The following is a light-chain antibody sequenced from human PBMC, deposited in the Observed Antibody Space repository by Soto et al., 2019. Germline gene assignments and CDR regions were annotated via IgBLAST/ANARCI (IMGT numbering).Light chain of an antibody. CDR1: SSDIGGYNY. V-gene: IGLV2-8*01. CDR2: EVT. Sequence: QSALTQPPSASGSPGQSVTISCSGTSSDIGGYNYVSWYQHHPGEAPELMIYEVTKRPSWVPDRFSGSKSGNTASLTVSGLQPEDEADYYCRSYAGSNNLLFGGGTKRPV. J-gene: IGLJ2*01. CDR3: RSYAGSNNLL.